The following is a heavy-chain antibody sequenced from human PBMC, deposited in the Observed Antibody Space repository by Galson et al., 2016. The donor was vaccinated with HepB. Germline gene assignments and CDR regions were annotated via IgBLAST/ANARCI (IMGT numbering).Heavy chain of an antibody. D-gene: IGHD5-18*01. CDR2: IYFSGST. J-gene: IGHJ4*02. CDR1: GGSISRTTYY. V-gene: IGHV4-39*01. Sequence: SETLSLTCTVSGGSISRTTYYWGWIRQPPGKGLEWIGTIYFSGSTHNNPSLKSRVTISVDTSKNQISLKLSSVTAADTAVYYCARLGDTAMAQRPHYFDHWGQGTLVTVSS. CDR3: ARLGDTAMAQRPHYFDH.